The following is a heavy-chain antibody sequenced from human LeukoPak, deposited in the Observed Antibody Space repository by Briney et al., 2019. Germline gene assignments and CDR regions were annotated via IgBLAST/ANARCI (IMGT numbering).Heavy chain of an antibody. Sequence: SVKVSCKASGGTFISYAISWVRQAPGQGLEWMGGIIPIFGTANYAQKFQGRVTITADKSTSTAYMELSSLRSEDTAVYYCARDGIVVADWLYCYYYMDVWGKGTTVTVSS. D-gene: IGHD2-2*01. V-gene: IGHV1-69*06. CDR2: IIPIFGTA. CDR1: GGTFISYA. CDR3: ARDGIVVADWLYCYYYMDV. J-gene: IGHJ6*03.